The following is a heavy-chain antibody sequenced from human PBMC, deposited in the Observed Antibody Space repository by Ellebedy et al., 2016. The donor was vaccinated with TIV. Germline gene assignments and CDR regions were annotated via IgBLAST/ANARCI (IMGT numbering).Heavy chain of an antibody. CDR3: TREGYSGYAAGIDY. CDR2: IFHSGST. V-gene: IGHV4-38-2*02. CDR1: GYSISNGYY. Sequence: SETLSLXXSVSGYSISNGYYWGWIRQPPGKGLEWIGSIFHSGSTYYNPSLKSRVTMSMDTYKNQFSLKLSSVAAADTAVYYCTREGYSGYAAGIDYWGQGSLVTVSS. J-gene: IGHJ4*02. D-gene: IGHD5-12*01.